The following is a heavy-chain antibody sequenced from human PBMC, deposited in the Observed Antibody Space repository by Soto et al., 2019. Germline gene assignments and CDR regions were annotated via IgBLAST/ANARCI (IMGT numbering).Heavy chain of an antibody. V-gene: IGHV4-30-4*01. J-gene: IGHJ4*02. CDR1: GGSFRSDAYY. Sequence: KPSETLSLTCTVSGGSFRSDAYYWSWIRHPPGKGLEWIGCVYYSGRTYYNPSLESRITISMDTFKDQFSLKLSSVNAADTAAYYCARDRANSPDYFDYWGQGALVTVSS. CDR2: VYYSGRT. CDR3: ARDRANSPDYFDY. D-gene: IGHD1-1*01.